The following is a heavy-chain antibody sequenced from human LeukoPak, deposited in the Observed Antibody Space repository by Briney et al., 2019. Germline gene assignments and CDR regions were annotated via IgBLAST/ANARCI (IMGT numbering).Heavy chain of an antibody. J-gene: IGHJ3*02. V-gene: IGHV4-59*01. D-gene: IGHD4-17*01. CDR3: ARDPHYGDILNDPFDI. CDR2: INYSGST. Sequence: PSETLSLTCTVSGGSISSNYWSWIRQPPGKGLEWIGYINYSGSTKYNPSLKSRVTISVDTSKNQFSLKLSSVTAADTAVYFCARDPHYGDILNDPFDIWGQGTMVTVSS. CDR1: GGSISSNY.